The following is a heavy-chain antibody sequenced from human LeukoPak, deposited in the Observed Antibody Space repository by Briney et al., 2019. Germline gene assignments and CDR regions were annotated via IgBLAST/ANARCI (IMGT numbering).Heavy chain of an antibody. CDR1: GFTFSSYA. V-gene: IGHV3-23*01. Sequence: QPGGSLRLSCAASGFTFSSYAMSWVRRAPGKGLEWVSGISDSGDSTYSADSVKGRFTISRDNSKNTLYLQMSSLRAEDTAIYYCARGRDGYNLLDYWGQGTLVTVSS. CDR2: ISDSGDST. CDR3: ARGRDGYNLLDY. D-gene: IGHD5-24*01. J-gene: IGHJ4*02.